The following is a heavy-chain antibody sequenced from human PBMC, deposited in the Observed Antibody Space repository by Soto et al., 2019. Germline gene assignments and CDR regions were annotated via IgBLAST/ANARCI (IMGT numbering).Heavy chain of an antibody. J-gene: IGHJ5*02. CDR2: ISGSGGST. CDR1: GFTLSSYA. V-gene: IGHV3-23*01. CDR3: AKDLTRGIVVVTSTLGFDP. Sequence: GSLRLYCAAPGFTLSSYAMSWVRQAPGKGPEWVSAISGSGGSTYYADSVRGRFTISRDNSKNTLYLQMNSLRAEDTAVYYCAKDLTRGIVVVTSTLGFDPWGQGTLVTVSS. D-gene: IGHD2-21*02.